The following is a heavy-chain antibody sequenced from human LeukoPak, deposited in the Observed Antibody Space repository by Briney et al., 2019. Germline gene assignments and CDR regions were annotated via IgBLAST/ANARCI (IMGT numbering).Heavy chain of an antibody. CDR1: GFTFSSYS. CDR2: IYSGGST. CDR3: ARAPYYDFWSGYYKAYYYGMDV. Sequence: GGSLRLSCAASGFTFSSYSMSWVRQAPGKGLEWVSVIYSGGSTYYADSVKGRFTISRDNSKNTLYLQMNSLRAEDTAVYYCARAPYYDFWSGYYKAYYYGMDVWGQGTTVTVSS. V-gene: IGHV3-53*01. J-gene: IGHJ6*02. D-gene: IGHD3-3*01.